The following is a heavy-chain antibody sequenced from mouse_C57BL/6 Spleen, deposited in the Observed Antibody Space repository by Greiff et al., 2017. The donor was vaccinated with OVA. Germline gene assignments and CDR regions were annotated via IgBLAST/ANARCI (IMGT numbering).Heavy chain of an antibody. Sequence: VQLQQSGAELVKPGASVKLSCKASGYTFTSYWMQWVKQRPGQGLEWIGEIDPSDSYTNYNQKFKGKATLTVDTSSSTAYMQLSSLTSEDSAVYYCARKGDYALYYAMDYWGQGTSVTVSS. D-gene: IGHD2-4*01. V-gene: IGHV1-50*01. CDR1: GYTFTSYW. CDR3: ARKGDYALYYAMDY. J-gene: IGHJ4*01. CDR2: IDPSDSYT.